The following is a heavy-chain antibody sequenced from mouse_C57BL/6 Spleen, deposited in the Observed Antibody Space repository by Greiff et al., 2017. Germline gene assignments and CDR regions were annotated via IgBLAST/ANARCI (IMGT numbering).Heavy chain of an antibody. D-gene: IGHD3-1*01. V-gene: IGHV10-1*01. CDR2: IRSKSNNYAT. CDR1: GFSFNTYA. J-gene: IGHJ2*01. CDR3: VRRGYEGLDY. Sequence: EVKLVESGGGLVQPKGSLKLSCAASGFSFNTYAMNWVRQAPGKGLEWVARIRSKSNNYATYYADSVKDRFTISRDDSESMLYLQMNNLKTEDTAMYYCVRRGYEGLDYWGQGTTLTVSS.